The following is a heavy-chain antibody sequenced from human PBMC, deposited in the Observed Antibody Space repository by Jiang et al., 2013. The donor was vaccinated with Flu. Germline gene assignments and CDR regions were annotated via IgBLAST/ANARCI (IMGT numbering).Heavy chain of an antibody. J-gene: IGHJ3*02. CDR3: ARRPPARWLQLRGDAFDI. V-gene: IGHV2-5*02. Sequence: KPTQTLTLTCTFSGFSLSTSGVGVGWIRQPPGEALEWLALIYWDDVKRYSPSLESRLTIIKDTSKNQVVLTMTNVDPVDTATYYCARRPPARWLQLRGDAFDIWGQGTTVTVSS. CDR1: GFSLSTSGVG. D-gene: IGHD5-24*01. CDR2: IYWDDVK.